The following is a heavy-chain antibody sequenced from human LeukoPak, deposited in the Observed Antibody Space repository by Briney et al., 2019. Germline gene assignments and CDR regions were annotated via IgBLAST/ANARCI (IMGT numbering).Heavy chain of an antibody. J-gene: IGHJ4*02. D-gene: IGHD4-23*01. V-gene: IGHV3-74*01. CDR3: ARDDPGGIIDY. Sequence: PGGSLRLSCAASGFTFRSYWMHWVRQAPGKGLVWVSRVNGDGSGTTYADSVKGRFTISRDNAKNTLYLQMNSLRAEDTAMYYCARDDPGGIIDYWGQGTLVTVSS. CDR2: VNGDGSGT. CDR1: GFTFRSYW.